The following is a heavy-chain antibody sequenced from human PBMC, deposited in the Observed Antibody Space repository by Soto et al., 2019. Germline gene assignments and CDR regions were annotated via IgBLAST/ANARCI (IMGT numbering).Heavy chain of an antibody. CDR1: GLAFSSYG. CDR2: ISFDGRSE. CDR3: VKEPGDASGIYYYYYGMDV. J-gene: IGHJ6*02. Sequence: QVQLVESGGGVVQPGRSLRLSCAASGLAFSSYGMHWVRQAPGKGLEWVAVISFDGRSESYADAVKGRFTISRDNSKNTLYLQIDSLRPEDTALYYCVKEPGDASGIYYYYYGMDVWGQGTTVTVSS. D-gene: IGHD3-10*01. V-gene: IGHV3-30*18.